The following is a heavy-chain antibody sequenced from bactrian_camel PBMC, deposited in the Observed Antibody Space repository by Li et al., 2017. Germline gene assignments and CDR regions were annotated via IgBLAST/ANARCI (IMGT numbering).Heavy chain of an antibody. J-gene: IGHJ4*01. CDR3: AADWRQLLATYSGHKCHWYGGNYGY. D-gene: IGHD5*01. CDR1: GHTSSNYC. Sequence: HVQLVESGGGSVQTGGSLRLSCVVSGHTSSNYCLAWFRQSPGKEREGVATIGSRGYTDYADSVKGRYTISLDRAKKTLYLQMNSLKLDDTAMYYCAADWRQLLATYSGHKCHWYGGNYGYWDQGTQVTVS. V-gene: IGHV3S55*01. CDR2: IGSRGYT.